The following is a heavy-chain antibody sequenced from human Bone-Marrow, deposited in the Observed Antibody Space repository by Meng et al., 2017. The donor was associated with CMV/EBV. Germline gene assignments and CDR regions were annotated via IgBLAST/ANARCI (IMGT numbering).Heavy chain of an antibody. V-gene: IGHV4-59*01. CDR2: IYYTGST. D-gene: IGHD2-2*01. CDR3: ARVCSSTSCYSDAFDI. CDR1: GGSIRSYY. Sequence: GSLRLCCTVPGGSIRSYYWSWIRQPPGKGLEWIGYIYYTGSTNYNPSLKSRVTISIDTSKNQFSLKLSSVTAADTAVYYCARVCSSTSCYSDAFDIWGQGTMVTVSS. J-gene: IGHJ3*02.